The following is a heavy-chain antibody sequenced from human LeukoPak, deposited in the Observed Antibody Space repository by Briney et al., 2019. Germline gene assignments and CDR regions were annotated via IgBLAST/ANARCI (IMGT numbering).Heavy chain of an antibody. CDR3: GGGIAVAGIDY. V-gene: IGHV4-38-2*02. CDR1: GYSISSGYY. CDR2: IYHSGST. Sequence: SETLSLTCTVSGYSISSGYYWGWIRQPPGKGLEWIGSIYHSGSTYYNPSLKSRVTISVDTSKNQFSLKLSSVTAADTAVYYCGGGIAVAGIDYWGQGTLVTVSS. J-gene: IGHJ4*02. D-gene: IGHD6-19*01.